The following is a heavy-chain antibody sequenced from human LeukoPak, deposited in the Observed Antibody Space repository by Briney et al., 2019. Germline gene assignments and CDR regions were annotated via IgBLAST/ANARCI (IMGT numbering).Heavy chain of an antibody. D-gene: IGHD1-14*01. V-gene: IGHV3-23*01. Sequence: PGGSLRLSCAASGFTLSTYAMNSVRQAPGKGLAWVSAISPIGSRTYYAYSVKGGFTISRDNSKNTLYLQMNSLRAGDTAIYYCAKASTVLKPIDSWGQGTLVTVSS. CDR1: GFTLSTYA. J-gene: IGHJ4*02. CDR3: AKASTVLKPIDS. CDR2: ISPIGSRT.